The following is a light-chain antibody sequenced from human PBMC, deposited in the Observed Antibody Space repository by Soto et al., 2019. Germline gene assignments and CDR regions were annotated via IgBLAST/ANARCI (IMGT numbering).Light chain of an antibody. CDR3: SSYAGSHVV. CDR1: SSDVGGYNY. Sequence: QPVLTQPPSASGSPGQSVTISCTGTSSDVGGYNYVSWYQQHPGKAPKLMIYEVSKRPSGVPDRFSGSKSGDTASLTVSGLQAEDEADYYCSSYAGSHVVFGGGTTVTVL. V-gene: IGLV2-8*01. CDR2: EVS. J-gene: IGLJ2*01.